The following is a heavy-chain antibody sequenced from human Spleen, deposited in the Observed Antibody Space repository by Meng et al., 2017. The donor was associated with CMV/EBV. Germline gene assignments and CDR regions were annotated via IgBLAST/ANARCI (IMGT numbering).Heavy chain of an antibody. D-gene: IGHD3-22*01. CDR1: GFPVSSNY. V-gene: IGHV3-53*01. CDR3: ARDTGGGYGDAFDI. J-gene: IGHJ3*02. Sequence: ASGFPVSSNYMSGVRQAPGKGLEWVSVIYSGGSTYYADSVKGRFTISRDNSKNTLYLQMNSLRAEDTAVYYCARDTGGGYGDAFDIWGQGTMVTVSS. CDR2: IYSGGST.